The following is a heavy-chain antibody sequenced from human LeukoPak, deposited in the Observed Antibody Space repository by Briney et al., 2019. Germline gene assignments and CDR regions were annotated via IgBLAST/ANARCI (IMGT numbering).Heavy chain of an antibody. Sequence: PGGSLRLSCAASGLTLSNYWMTWVRQSPGKGLEWVAIINPDGSGKYYVDSVKGRFTISRDNAKNSLYLQMSSLRAEDTAVYYCARGGHRQKEFWGQGTLVTVSS. CDR1: GLTLSNYW. V-gene: IGHV3-7*01. J-gene: IGHJ4*02. CDR2: INPDGSGK. D-gene: IGHD3-10*01. CDR3: ARGGHRQKEF.